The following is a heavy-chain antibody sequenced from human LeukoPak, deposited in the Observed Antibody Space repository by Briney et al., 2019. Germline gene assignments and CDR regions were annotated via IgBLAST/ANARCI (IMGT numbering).Heavy chain of an antibody. J-gene: IGHJ4*02. CDR1: GGSISSYY. CDR3: ARTDSSCYYYFDY. Sequence: SETLSLTCTVSGGSISSYYWSWIRQPPGKGLEWIGYIYYSGSTNYNPSLKSRVTISVDTSKNQFSLKLSSVTAADTAVYYCARTDSSCYYYFDYWGQGTLVTVSS. D-gene: IGHD3-22*01. CDR2: IYYSGST. V-gene: IGHV4-59*08.